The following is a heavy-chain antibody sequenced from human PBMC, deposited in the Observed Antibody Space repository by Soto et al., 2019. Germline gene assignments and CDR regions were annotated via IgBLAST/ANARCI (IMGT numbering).Heavy chain of an antibody. J-gene: IGHJ6*02. CDR2: IVPILGTA. V-gene: IGHV1-69*01. Sequence: QVQLVQYGAEVKKPGSSVKVSCKGSGGTFSNYAISWVRQAPGQGLEWMGGIVPILGTANYAQKFQGRVTITADESTSRAYMELRSLRSEDTAMYYCARVVSNFLGVGMDVWGQGTTVTVSS. CDR1: GGTFSNYA. CDR3: ARVVSNFLGVGMDV. D-gene: IGHD4-4*01.